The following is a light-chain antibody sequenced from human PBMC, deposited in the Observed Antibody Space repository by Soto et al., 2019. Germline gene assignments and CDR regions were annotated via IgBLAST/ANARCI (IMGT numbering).Light chain of an antibody. CDR2: GAS. CDR3: QQYGSSPA. CDR1: QSVSSSY. V-gene: IGKV3-20*01. J-gene: IGKJ1*01. Sequence: EIVLTQSPGTLSLSPGERANLSCRASQSVSSSYLAWYQQKPGQAPRLLIYGASSRATVIPDRFSGIGFWTDFTLTISRLEPEDFAVYYCQQYGSSPAFGQGTKV.